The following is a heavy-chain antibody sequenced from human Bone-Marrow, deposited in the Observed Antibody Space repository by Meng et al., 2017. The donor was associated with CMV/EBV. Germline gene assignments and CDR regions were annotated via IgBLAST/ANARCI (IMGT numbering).Heavy chain of an antibody. V-gene: IGHV3-15*01. CDR1: GFTFDDYA. J-gene: IGHJ4*02. CDR2: IKSKTDGGTT. CDR3: TTLGYCTNGVCYAVDY. D-gene: IGHD2-8*01. Sequence: GESLKISCAASGFTFDDYAMHWVRQAPGKGPEWVGRIKSKTDGGTTDYAAPVKGRFTISRDDSKNTLYLQMNSLKTEDTAVYYCTTLGYCTNGVCYAVDYWGQGTLVTVSS.